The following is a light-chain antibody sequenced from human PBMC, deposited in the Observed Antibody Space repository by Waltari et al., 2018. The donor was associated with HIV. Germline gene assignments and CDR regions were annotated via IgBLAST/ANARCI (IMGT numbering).Light chain of an antibody. CDR3: AVWDDRLSGWV. CDR1: SSNIGSNN. V-gene: IGLV1-44*01. Sequence: QSVLPQPPSASGTPGQRVNISCSGSSSNIGSNNVNWYQQLPGTAPKLLIHSNSQRPSGVPDRFSGSKSGTSDSLAISGLQSEDEADYYCAVWDDRLSGWVFGGGTRLTV. CDR2: SNS. J-gene: IGLJ3*02.